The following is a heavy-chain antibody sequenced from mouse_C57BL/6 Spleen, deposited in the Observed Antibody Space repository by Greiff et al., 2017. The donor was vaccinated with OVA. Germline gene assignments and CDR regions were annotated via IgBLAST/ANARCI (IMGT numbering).Heavy chain of an antibody. Sequence: EVKLQQSGPELVKPGASVKISCKASGYTFTDYYMNWVKQSHGKSLEWIGDINPNNGGTSYNQKFKGKATLTVDKSSSTAYMELRSLTSEDSAVYYCARWGPYYSNYVAMDYWGQGTSVTVSS. CDR2: INPNNGGT. J-gene: IGHJ4*01. CDR1: GYTFTDYY. D-gene: IGHD2-5*01. V-gene: IGHV1-26*01. CDR3: ARWGPYYSNYVAMDY.